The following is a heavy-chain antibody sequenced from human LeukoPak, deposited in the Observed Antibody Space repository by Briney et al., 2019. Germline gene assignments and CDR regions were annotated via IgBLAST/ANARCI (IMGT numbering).Heavy chain of an antibody. CDR3: ARTEYSSSSIDY. CDR1: GYTFTSYD. V-gene: IGHV1-8*01. J-gene: IGHJ4*02. Sequence: GASVKVSCKASGYTFTSYDINWVRQATGQGLEWMGWMNPNSGNTGYARKFQGRATMTRNTSISTAYMELSSLRSEDTAVYYCARTEYSSSSIDYWGQGTLVTVSS. D-gene: IGHD6-6*01. CDR2: MNPNSGNT.